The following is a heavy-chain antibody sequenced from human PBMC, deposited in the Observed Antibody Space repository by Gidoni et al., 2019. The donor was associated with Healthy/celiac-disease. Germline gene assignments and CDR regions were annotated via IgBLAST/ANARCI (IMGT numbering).Heavy chain of an antibody. D-gene: IGHD2-15*01. Sequence: YGSYGMHWVRQAPGKGLEWVAVISYDGSNKYYADSVKGRFTISRDNSKNTLYLQMNSLRAEDTAVYYCAKDVLDIVVVVAADLDYWGQGTLVTVSS. CDR3: AKDVLDIVVVVAADLDY. J-gene: IGHJ4*02. CDR2: ISYDGSNK. V-gene: IGHV3-30*18. CDR1: YGSYG.